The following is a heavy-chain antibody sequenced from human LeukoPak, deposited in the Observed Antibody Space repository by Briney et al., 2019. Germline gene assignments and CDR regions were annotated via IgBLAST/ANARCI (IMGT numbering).Heavy chain of an antibody. J-gene: IGHJ4*02. CDR3: AKDLETAYYYDSSGYYGY. D-gene: IGHD3-22*01. Sequence: GGSLRLSCAASGFTFSNYAMSWVRQAPGKGLEWVSAISASGYGTYYADSVTGRFTLSRDNSKNTLYLQMNSLRAEDTAVYYCAKDLETAYYYDSSGYYGYWGQGTLVTVSS. CDR2: ISASGYGT. CDR1: GFTFSNYA. V-gene: IGHV3-23*01.